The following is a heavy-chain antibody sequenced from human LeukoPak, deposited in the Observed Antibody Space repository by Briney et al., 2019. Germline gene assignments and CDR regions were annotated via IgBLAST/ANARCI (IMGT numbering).Heavy chain of an antibody. CDR2: ISYDGSNK. J-gene: IGHJ4*02. CDR1: GFTFSSYG. D-gene: IGHD6-19*01. CDR3: AKGPSSGWFFDY. Sequence: TGGSLRLSCAASGFTFSSYGMHWVRQAPGKGLEWVAVISYDGSNKYYADSVKGRFTISRDNSKNTLYLQMNSLRAEDTAVYYCAKGPSSGWFFDYWGQGTLVTVSS. V-gene: IGHV3-30*18.